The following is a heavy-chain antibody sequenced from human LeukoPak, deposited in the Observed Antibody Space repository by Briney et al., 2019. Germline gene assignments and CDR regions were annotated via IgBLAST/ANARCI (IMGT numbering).Heavy chain of an antibody. J-gene: IGHJ3*02. D-gene: IGHD1-26*01. CDR3: RLGKVGAKFGAFDI. CDR1: GFTFGDYA. Sequence: GGSLRLSCTASGFTFGDYAMNWFRQAPGKGLEWVGFIRSKAYGGTTEYAASVKGRFTISRDDSKSIAYLQMNSLKTEDTALYYCRLGKVGAKFGAFDIWGQGTMVTVSS. V-gene: IGHV3-49*03. CDR2: IRSKAYGGTT.